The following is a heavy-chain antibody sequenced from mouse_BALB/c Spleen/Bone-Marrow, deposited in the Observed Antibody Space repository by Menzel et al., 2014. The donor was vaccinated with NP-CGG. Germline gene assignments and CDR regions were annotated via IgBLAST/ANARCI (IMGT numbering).Heavy chain of an antibody. D-gene: IGHD2-3*01. J-gene: IGHJ2*01. CDR3: ARYDGYFDY. Sequence: QVHVKQSGAELVRPGTSVKGSCKTSGYAFTDYLMVWLKQRPGQGLEWIGVINPGSGSTNYNEKFKDKATLTADKSSSTAYIQLSSLTSDDSAVYFCARYDGYFDYWGQGTTLTVSS. CDR1: GYAFTDYL. CDR2: INPGSGST. V-gene: IGHV1-54*01.